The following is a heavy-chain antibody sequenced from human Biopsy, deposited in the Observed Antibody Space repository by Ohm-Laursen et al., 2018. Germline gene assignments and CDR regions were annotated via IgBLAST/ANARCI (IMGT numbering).Heavy chain of an antibody. J-gene: IGHJ1*01. CDR1: GGTFINYG. Sequence: AASVKVSCKVPGGTFINYGVNWVRQAPGQGLEWLGGNIPILGTGNYAQKFQDRVTVAADTSTSTATMELRSLRSDDTAVYYCATKLTGYFHHWGQGTLVIVSS. CDR2: NIPILGTG. CDR3: ATKLTGYFHH. D-gene: IGHD3-9*01. V-gene: IGHV1-69*06.